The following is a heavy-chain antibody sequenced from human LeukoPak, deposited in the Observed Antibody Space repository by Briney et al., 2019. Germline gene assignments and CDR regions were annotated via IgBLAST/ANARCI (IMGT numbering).Heavy chain of an antibody. Sequence: ASVKVSCKASGYTFTSYYMHWVRQAPGQGLEWMGAINPSGGGTSYAQTFQGRVTMTRDTSTSTVYMELSSPRSEDTAVYYCARVWGKLPAAKYYSDYWGQGTLVTVSS. D-gene: IGHD2-2*01. CDR2: INPSGGGT. CDR3: ARVWGKLPAAKYYSDY. J-gene: IGHJ4*02. V-gene: IGHV1-46*01. CDR1: GYTFTSYY.